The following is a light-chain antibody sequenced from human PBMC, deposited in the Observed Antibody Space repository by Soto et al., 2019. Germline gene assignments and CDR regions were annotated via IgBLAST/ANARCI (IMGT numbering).Light chain of an antibody. CDR1: SSNIGARYD. CDR2: GNN. J-gene: IGLJ2*01. V-gene: IGLV1-40*01. CDR3: QSYDSSLSGSV. Sequence: QAVVTQSPSVSGAPGQRVTISCTGSSSNIGARYDVHWYQQLPGSAPKLLIYGNNNRPSGVPDRFSGSKSGTSASLAITGLQVEDEADYYCQSYDSSLSGSVFGGGTQLTVL.